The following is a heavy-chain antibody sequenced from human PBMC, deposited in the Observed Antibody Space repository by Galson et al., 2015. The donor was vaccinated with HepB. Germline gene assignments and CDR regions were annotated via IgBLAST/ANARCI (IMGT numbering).Heavy chain of an antibody. CDR1: GGTFSSYG. CDR2: IIPIFGTA. D-gene: IGHD3-10*01. Sequence: SVKVSCKASGGTFSSYGVSWVRQAPGQGLERVGGIIPIFGTANYAQKFQGRVTITADESTSTAYMELSSLRSDDTAVYYCARGPRVRGVRVNYYRYMDVWGKGTTVTVSS. CDR3: ARGPRVRGVRVNYYRYMDV. V-gene: IGHV1-69*13. J-gene: IGHJ6*03.